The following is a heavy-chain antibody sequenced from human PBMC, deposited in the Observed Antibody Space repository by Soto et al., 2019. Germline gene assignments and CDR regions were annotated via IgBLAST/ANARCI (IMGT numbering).Heavy chain of an antibody. V-gene: IGHV3-23*01. CDR1: VFTFSSHA. Sequence: PGGSLRLSCAASVFTFSSHAMSWVRQAPGKGLEWVSGISGSGGTTYYADSVKGRFTISRDNSKNTVWLQMSSLRAEDTAIYHCAKGDYGDLPGWFDPWGQGTLVTVSS. J-gene: IGHJ5*02. CDR2: ISGSGGTT. D-gene: IGHD4-17*01. CDR3: AKGDYGDLPGWFDP.